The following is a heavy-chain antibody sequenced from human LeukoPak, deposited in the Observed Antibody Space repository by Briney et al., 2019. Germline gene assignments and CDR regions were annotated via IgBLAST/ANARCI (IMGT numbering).Heavy chain of an antibody. CDR3: ARDVTSYDYVWGSYRSRGNWFDP. CDR2: ISAYNGNT. D-gene: IGHD3-16*02. V-gene: IGHV1-18*01. J-gene: IGHJ5*02. Sequence: AASVTVSCKASGYTFTSYGISWVRQAPGQGLEWMGWISAYNGNTNYAQKLQGRVTMTTDTSTSTAYMELRSLRSDDTAVYYCARDVTSYDYVWGSYRSRGNWFDPWGQGTLVTVSS. CDR1: GYTFTSYG.